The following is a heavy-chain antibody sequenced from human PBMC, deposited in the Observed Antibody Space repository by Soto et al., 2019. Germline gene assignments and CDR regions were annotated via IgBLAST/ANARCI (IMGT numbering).Heavy chain of an antibody. Sequence: SETLSLTCTVSGGSISSYYWSWIRQPPGKGLEWIGYIYYSGSTNYNPSLKSRVTISVDTSKNQFSLKLSSVTAADTAVYYCARDGPVPYNWFDPWGQGTLVTVSS. V-gene: IGHV4-59*01. CDR3: ARDGPVPYNWFDP. J-gene: IGHJ5*02. CDR1: GGSISSYY. CDR2: IYYSGST. D-gene: IGHD2-2*01.